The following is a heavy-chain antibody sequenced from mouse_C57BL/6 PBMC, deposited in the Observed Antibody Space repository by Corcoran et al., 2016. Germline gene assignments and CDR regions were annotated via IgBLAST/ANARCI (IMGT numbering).Heavy chain of an antibody. CDR3: VRDGNYGFAY. Sequence: QIQLVQSGPELKKSGETVKISCKASGYTFTTYGMSWVKQAPGKGLKWMGWINTYSGVPTYADDFKGRFAFSLETSASTAYLQINNLKNEDTATYFCVRDGNYGFAYRGQGTLVTVSA. CDR2: INTYSGVP. J-gene: IGHJ3*01. V-gene: IGHV9-3*01. CDR1: GYTFTTYG. D-gene: IGHD2-1*01.